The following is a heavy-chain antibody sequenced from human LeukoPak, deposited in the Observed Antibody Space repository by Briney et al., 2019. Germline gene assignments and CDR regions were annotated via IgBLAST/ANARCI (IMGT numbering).Heavy chain of an antibody. D-gene: IGHD4-17*01. J-gene: IGHJ3*02. CDR3: ARHLRGDYGDYVDAFDI. Sequence: SDTRSLTGTDSGGSISSYYWSWIGQPPGKGLEWIGYIYYTGSTNYNPSLKSRVTISVDTSKNQFSLKLSSVTAADMAVYYCARHLRGDYGDYVDAFDIWGQGTMVTVSS. V-gene: IGHV4-59*01. CDR1: GGSISSYY. CDR2: IYYTGST.